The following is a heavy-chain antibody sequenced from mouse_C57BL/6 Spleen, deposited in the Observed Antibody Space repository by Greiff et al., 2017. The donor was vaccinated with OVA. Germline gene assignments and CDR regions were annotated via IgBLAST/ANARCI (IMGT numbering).Heavy chain of an antibody. V-gene: IGHV5-6*01. D-gene: IGHD1-1*01. CDR2: ISSGGSYT. J-gene: IGHJ1*03. CDR3: ACPPAYYCISWYFAV. Sequence: EVKLMESGGDLVKPGGSLKLSCAASGFTFSSYGMSWVRQTPDKRLEWVATISSGGSYTYYPDRVTGRFTISRDTAKNTLYLQMSSLKSEDTAMSFCACPPAYYCISWYFAVWGTGTTVTVSS. CDR1: GFTFSSYG.